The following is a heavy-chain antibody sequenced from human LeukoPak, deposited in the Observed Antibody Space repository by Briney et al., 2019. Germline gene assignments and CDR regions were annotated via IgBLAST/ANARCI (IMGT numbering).Heavy chain of an antibody. Sequence: ETLSLTCTVSGYSISSGYYWAWIRQPPGKGLEWVSAICKSGGSTYYADSVRGRFTISRDNSKNTLYLQMNSLKAEDTAVYYCAKDMESAYDCSGYYSPFDSWAQGILVTVSS. CDR3: AKDMESAYDCSGYYSPFDS. CDR1: GYSISSGYY. J-gene: IGHJ4*02. V-gene: IGHV3-23*01. D-gene: IGHD3-22*01. CDR2: ICKSGGST.